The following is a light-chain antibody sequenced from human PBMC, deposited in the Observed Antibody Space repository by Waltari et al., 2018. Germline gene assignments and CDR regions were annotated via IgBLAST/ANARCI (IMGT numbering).Light chain of an antibody. Sequence: DVVMTQSPLSLPVTLGQPATISCRSSQSLVHSDGKTYLNWFQQRPGQSPRRLIYKVFNRDSGVPDRLSGSGSGTDFTLKISRVEAEDVGTYYCMQATQWPLTFGQGTKVEIK. CDR1: QSLVHSDGKTY. CDR2: KVF. V-gene: IGKV2-30*02. CDR3: MQATQWPLT. J-gene: IGKJ1*01.